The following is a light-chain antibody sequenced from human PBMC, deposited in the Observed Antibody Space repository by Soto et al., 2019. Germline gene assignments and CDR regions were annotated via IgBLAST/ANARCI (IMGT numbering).Light chain of an antibody. CDR1: QGVGRD. CDR2: HAS. J-gene: IGKJ4*01. Sequence: AIQMTQSPSSLSASVGDRVIITCRVSQGVGRDLGWYQQKPRKAPRLLIYHASTLLSGVPSRFSGSGSGTDFTLTIASLQPEDFATYFCLQDYSNPLTFGGGTKV. V-gene: IGKV1-6*01. CDR3: LQDYSNPLT.